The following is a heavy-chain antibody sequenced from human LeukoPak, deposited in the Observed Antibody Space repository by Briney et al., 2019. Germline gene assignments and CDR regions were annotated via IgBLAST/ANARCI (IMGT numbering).Heavy chain of an antibody. D-gene: IGHD6-13*01. J-gene: IGHJ5*02. Sequence: SETLSLTCTVSGGSISSYYWSWIQQPPGKGLEWIGYIYYSGSTNYNPSLKSRVTISVDTPKNQFSLKLSSVTAADTAVYYCARDHSSSWWYNWFDPWAREPWSPSPQ. CDR1: GGSISSYY. CDR3: ARDHSSSWWYNWFDP. V-gene: IGHV4-59*01. CDR2: IYYSGST.